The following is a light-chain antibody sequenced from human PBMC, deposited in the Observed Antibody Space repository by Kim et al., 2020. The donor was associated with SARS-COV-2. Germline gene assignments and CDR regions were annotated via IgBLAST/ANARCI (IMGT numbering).Light chain of an antibody. V-gene: IGKV4-1*01. CDR3: QQYYSTPLT. CDR2: WAS. J-gene: IGKJ2*01. Sequence: RATINFKSSQSVLYSSNNKNYLAWYQQKPGQPPKLLIYWASTRESGVPDRVSGSGSGTDFTLTISSLQAEDVAVYYCQQYYSTPLTFGQGTKLEI. CDR1: QSVLYSSNNKNY.